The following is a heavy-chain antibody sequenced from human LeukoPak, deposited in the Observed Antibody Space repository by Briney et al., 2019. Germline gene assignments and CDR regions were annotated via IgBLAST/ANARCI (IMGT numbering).Heavy chain of an antibody. D-gene: IGHD5-18*01. CDR3: ARIFIRNGYSSYFDC. CDR2: VYQSGTT. J-gene: IGHJ4*02. Sequence: SETLSLTCTVSGFSISSGHYWGWVRQPPGAGLEWIGSVYQSGTTYYNPSLKSRVTTSVDMSKNQFSLRLRPVTAADTAVYYCARIFIRNGYSSYFDCWGQGTLVTVSS. CDR1: GFSISSGHY. V-gene: IGHV4-38-2*02.